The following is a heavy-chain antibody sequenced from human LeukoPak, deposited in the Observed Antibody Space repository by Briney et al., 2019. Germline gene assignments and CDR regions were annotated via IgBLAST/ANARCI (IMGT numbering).Heavy chain of an antibody. CDR2: IYYSGST. CDR1: GGSISSGDYY. V-gene: IGHV4-30-4*01. D-gene: IGHD6-19*01. CDR3: ARETDDPGNNIAVAGGGRPIAGRAFDI. Sequence: PSETLSLTCTVSGGSISSGDYYWSWIRQPPGKGLEWIGYIYYSGSTYYNPSLKSRVTISVDTSKNQFSLKLSSVTAADTAVYYCARETDDPGNNIAVAGGGRPIAGRAFDIWGQGTMVTVSS. J-gene: IGHJ3*02.